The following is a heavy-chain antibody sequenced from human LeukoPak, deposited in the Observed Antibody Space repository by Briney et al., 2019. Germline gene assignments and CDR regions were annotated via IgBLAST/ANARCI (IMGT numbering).Heavy chain of an antibody. CDR2: ISTSSSYI. V-gene: IGHV3-21*01. Sequence: GGSLRLSCAASGFTFYSYNMNWVRQAPGKGLEWVSSISTSSSYIYYADSVKGRFTISRDNAKNSLYLQMNSLRAEDTAVYYCARDGVRDGLYFDYWGQGTLVTVSS. J-gene: IGHJ4*02. CDR3: ARDGVRDGLYFDY. CDR1: GFTFYSYN. D-gene: IGHD5-24*01.